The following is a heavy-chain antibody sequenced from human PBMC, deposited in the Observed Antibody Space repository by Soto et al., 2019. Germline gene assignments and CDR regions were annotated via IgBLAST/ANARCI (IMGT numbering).Heavy chain of an antibody. CDR3: ARAALRQITVLRGVIGRYYYYGMDV. Sequence: SETLSLTCAVYGGSFSGYYWSWIRQPPGKGLEWIGEINHSGSTNYNPSLKSRVTISVDTSKNQFSLKLSSVTAADTAVYYCARAALRQITVLRGVIGRYYYYGMDVWGQGTTVTVSS. CDR1: GGSFSGYY. CDR2: INHSGST. D-gene: IGHD3-10*01. J-gene: IGHJ6*02. V-gene: IGHV4-34*01.